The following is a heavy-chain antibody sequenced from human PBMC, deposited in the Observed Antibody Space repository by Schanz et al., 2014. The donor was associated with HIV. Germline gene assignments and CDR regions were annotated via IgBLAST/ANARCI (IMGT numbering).Heavy chain of an antibody. J-gene: IGHJ6*02. CDR2: ISYDGSNK. CDR3: ATLETGATYYYYYYMDV. Sequence: QVQLVESGGGVVQPGRSLRLSCAASGFTFSSYAMHWVRQAPGKGLEWVAVISYDGSNKNYADSVKGRFTISRDNAKNTLYLQMNSLRAEDTAVYYCATLETGATYYYYYYMDVWGQGTLVTVSS. D-gene: IGHD7-27*01. CDR1: GFTFSSYA. V-gene: IGHV3-30-3*01.